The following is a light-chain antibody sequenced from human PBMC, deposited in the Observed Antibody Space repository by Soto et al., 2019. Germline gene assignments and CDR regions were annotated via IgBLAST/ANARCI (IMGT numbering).Light chain of an antibody. Sequence: DIVMTQSPLSLPVTSGEPASISCRSSQSLLHGNGYNYLERYLQKPGQSPQLLIYLGSNRASGVPARFSGSGSGTDFSLTISRVEAEDVGMYYCKQARQTQYTFGQGTKVEVK. CDR2: LGS. V-gene: IGKV2-28*01. CDR1: QSLLHGNGYNY. J-gene: IGKJ2*01. CDR3: KQARQTQYT.